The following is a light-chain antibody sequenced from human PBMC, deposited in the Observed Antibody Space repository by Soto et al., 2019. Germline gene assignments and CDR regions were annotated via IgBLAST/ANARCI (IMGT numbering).Light chain of an antibody. J-gene: IGLJ1*01. V-gene: IGLV2-14*01. Sequence: ALTQPASVSGSPGQSITISCTGTSSDVGVYNYVSWYQQHPGKAPKLMIYEVSNRPSGVSNRFSGSKSGNTASLTISGLQAEYEADYYCSSYTSSSTYVFGTGTKVTVL. CDR2: EVS. CDR3: SSYTSSSTYV. CDR1: SSDVGVYNY.